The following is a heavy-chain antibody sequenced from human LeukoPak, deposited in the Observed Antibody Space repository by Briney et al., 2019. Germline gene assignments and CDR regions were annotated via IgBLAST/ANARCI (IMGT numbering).Heavy chain of an antibody. CDR3: ARAEEDYYDSSGYPFDY. Sequence: GSSVKVSCKASGGTFSSYAISWVRQAPGQGLGWMGRIIPILGIANYAQKFQGRVTITADKSTSTAYMELSSLRSEDTAVYYCARAEEDYYDSSGYPFDYWGQGTLVTVSS. D-gene: IGHD3-22*01. CDR2: IIPILGIA. J-gene: IGHJ4*02. CDR1: GGTFSSYA. V-gene: IGHV1-69*04.